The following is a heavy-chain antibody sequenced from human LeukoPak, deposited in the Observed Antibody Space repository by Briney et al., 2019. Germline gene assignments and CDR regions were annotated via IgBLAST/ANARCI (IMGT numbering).Heavy chain of an antibody. D-gene: IGHD2-21*01. CDR1: GGSFTMSA. CDR2: IIPLLDKP. Sequence: ASVKVSCKASGGSFTMSAFSWVRQAPGQGLEWMGRIIPLLDKPNYSRKFQGRVTITADKSTSTAYMELTSLTSEDTAIFYCTCTTACGARLAHFWGQGTLVTVSS. V-gene: IGHV1-69*04. J-gene: IGHJ4*02. CDR3: TCTTACGARLAHF.